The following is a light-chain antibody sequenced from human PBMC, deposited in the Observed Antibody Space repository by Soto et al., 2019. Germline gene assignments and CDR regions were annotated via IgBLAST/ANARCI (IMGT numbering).Light chain of an antibody. Sequence: DIQMTQSPSSLSASVGDRVTITCRASQSIVTYLNWYLQKPGKAPKLLIYAASNWQSGVPSRFSGSGSGTDFTLTISSLQPEDFATYFCQQSYSTPPWTFGQGTKVEIK. V-gene: IGKV1-39*01. CDR3: QQSYSTPPWT. J-gene: IGKJ1*01. CDR2: AAS. CDR1: QSIVTY.